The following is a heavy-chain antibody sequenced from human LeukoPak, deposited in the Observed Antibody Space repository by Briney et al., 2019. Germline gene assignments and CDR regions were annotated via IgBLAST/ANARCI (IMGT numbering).Heavy chain of an antibody. CDR1: GYTFTSYY. V-gene: IGHV1-46*01. CDR2: INPSGGST. Sequence: ASVKVSCKASGYTFTSYYMHWVRQAPGQGLEWMGIINPSGGSTSYAQKFQGRVTMTRDTSTSTVYMELSSLRSEDTAVHYCAREGGPHYYDSSGQTRDFDYWGQGTLVTVSS. D-gene: IGHD3-22*01. CDR3: AREGGPHYYDSSGQTRDFDY. J-gene: IGHJ4*02.